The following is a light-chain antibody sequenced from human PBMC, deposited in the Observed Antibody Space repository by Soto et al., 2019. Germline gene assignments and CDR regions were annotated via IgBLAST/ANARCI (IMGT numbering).Light chain of an antibody. CDR2: AAS. V-gene: IGKV1-8*01. CDR1: QGISSY. CDR3: PHFKSFPIT. J-gene: IGKJ5*01. Sequence: AILMTQSPSSLSASTGGRVTITCRASQGISSYLAWYQQKPGKAPKLLIYAASTLQSGVPSRFSGSGSGTDFTLTISCLQPEDFATYYCPHFKSFPITFGQGTRLEIK.